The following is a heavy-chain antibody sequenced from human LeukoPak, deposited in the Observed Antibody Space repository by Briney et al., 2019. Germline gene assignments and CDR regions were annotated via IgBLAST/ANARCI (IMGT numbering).Heavy chain of an antibody. CDR2: ISSSSSYI. D-gene: IGHD3-22*01. J-gene: IGHJ3*02. Sequence: GGSLRLSCAASGFTFSSYSMNWVRQAPGKGLEWVSSISSSSSYIYYADSVKGRFTISRDNAKNSLYQQMNSLRAEDTAVYYCARDYYDSSGYRAFDIWGQGTMVTVSS. CDR1: GFTFSSYS. CDR3: ARDYYDSSGYRAFDI. V-gene: IGHV3-21*01.